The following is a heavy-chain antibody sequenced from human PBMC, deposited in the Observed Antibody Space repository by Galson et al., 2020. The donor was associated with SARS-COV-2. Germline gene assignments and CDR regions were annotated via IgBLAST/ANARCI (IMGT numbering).Heavy chain of an antibody. J-gene: IGHJ5*02. V-gene: IGHV3-73*01. CDR3: TIGYCSSTTCYPRFDP. CDR1: GFTFSGSA. Sequence: GGSLRLSCAASGFTFSGSAIHWVRQAPGKGLEWIGRIKNKANTYETAYAASVKGRFTTSRDDSKNTAYLQMNSLKTEDTAVYYCTIGYCSSTTCYPRFDPWGQGTLVTVSS. CDR2: IKNKANTYET. D-gene: IGHD2-2*01.